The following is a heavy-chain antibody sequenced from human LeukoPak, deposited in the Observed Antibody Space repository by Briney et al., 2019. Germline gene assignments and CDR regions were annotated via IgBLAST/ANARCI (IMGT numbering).Heavy chain of an antibody. CDR2: IYYSGST. J-gene: IGHJ6*02. Sequence: KPSQTLSLTCTVSGGSISSGDYYWRWSRQPPGRGLEWIVYIYYSGSTYYNPSLKSRVTISVYTSKTQFSLKLSSVTAADTAVYYCARERVLTAYCGGDCHGPPQYGMDVWGQGTTVTVSS. CDR3: ARERVLTAYCGGDCHGPPQYGMDV. CDR1: GGSISSGDYY. D-gene: IGHD2-21*02. V-gene: IGHV4-30-4*01.